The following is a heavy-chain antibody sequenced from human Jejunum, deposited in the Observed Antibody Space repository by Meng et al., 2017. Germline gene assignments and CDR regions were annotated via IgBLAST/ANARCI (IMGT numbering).Heavy chain of an antibody. CDR2: IHHSGGV. CDR1: GGLICSGHW. J-gene: IGHJ4*02. D-gene: IGHD2-8*02. CDR3: AKNGAYCLEY. Sequence: QGELKVAGPGLVMTSGHPSLTCPVAGGLICSGHWWSWVRQSPGEGLQWIGEIHHSGGVTYNPSPKSRVAISVDMTKNQFSLELSSVTAADTAVYYCAKNGAYCLEYWGQGTLVTVSS. V-gene: IGHV4-4*02.